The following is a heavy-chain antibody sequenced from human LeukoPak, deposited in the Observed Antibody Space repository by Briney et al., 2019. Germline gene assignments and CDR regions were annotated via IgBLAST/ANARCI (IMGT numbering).Heavy chain of an antibody. Sequence: ASVKVSCKASGYTFTSYGISWVRQAPGQGLEWMGWISAYNGNTNYAQKLQGRVTMTTDTSTSTAYMELRSLRSDDTAVYYCARGETPYYDFWSGYSTNWFDPWGQGTLVTVSS. J-gene: IGHJ5*02. V-gene: IGHV1-18*01. CDR1: GYTFTSYG. CDR2: ISAYNGNT. D-gene: IGHD3-3*01. CDR3: ARGETPYYDFWSGYSTNWFDP.